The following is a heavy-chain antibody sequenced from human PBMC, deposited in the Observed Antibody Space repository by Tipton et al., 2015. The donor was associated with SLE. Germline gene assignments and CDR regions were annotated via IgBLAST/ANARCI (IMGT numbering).Heavy chain of an antibody. CDR2: IYYSGST. CDR1: GGTISSSSYY. CDR3: ARQGSSSSGGMDV. J-gene: IGHJ6*02. Sequence: TLSLTSTVYGGTISSSSYYWGWIRQTPGKGMEWIGSIYYSGSTYNNPSLKSRVTISVDTSKNQFSLKLSSVTAADTAVYYCARQGSSSSGGMDVWGQGTTVTVSS. V-gene: IGHV4-39*07. D-gene: IGHD6-6*01.